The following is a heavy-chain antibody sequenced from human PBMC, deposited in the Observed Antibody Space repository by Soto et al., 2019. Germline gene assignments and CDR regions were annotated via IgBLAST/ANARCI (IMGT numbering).Heavy chain of an antibody. D-gene: IGHD3-3*01. CDR2: ISPKNGNT. CDR1: GYSFSTYD. V-gene: IGHV1-18*04. J-gene: IGHJ5*02. Sequence: SVKGSCKASGYSFSTYDISWLRQAPVQGPEWMGRISPKNGNTNYAQNFQDRVTMTADTSSSTAYMELRGLRSDDTAKYYCATSYDSGFDPWGQGTLVTSPQ. CDR3: ATSYDSGFDP.